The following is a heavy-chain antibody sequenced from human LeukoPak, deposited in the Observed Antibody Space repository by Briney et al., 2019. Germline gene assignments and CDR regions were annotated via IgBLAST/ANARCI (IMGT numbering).Heavy chain of an antibody. CDR3: SRQRRSPAPYYYYHYMDV. D-gene: IGHD2-2*01. J-gene: IGHJ6*03. CDR2: IYYSGST. V-gene: IGHV4-59*11. Sequence: PSETLSLTCTVSGGSISSHYWSWIRQPPGKGLEWIGYIYYSGSTNYNPSLKSRVTISVDTSKNQFSLKLSSVTAADTAVYYCSRQRRSPAPYYYYHYMDVWGKGTTVTVSS. CDR1: GGSISSHY.